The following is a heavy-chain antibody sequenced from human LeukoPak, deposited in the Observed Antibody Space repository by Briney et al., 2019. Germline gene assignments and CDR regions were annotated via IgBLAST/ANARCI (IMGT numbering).Heavy chain of an antibody. J-gene: IGHJ4*02. V-gene: IGHV4-38-2*02. Sequence: SETLSLTCTVSGYSISSGYYWGWNRQPPGKGLEWIGSIYHSGSTYYNPSLKSRVTISLDTSKNQFSLKLSSVTAADTAVYYCARGGSGWYNFWGQGTLVTVSS. CDR1: GYSISSGYY. CDR3: ARGGSGWYNF. CDR2: IYHSGST. D-gene: IGHD6-19*01.